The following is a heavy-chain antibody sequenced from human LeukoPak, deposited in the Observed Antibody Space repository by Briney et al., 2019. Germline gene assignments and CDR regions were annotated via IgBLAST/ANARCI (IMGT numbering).Heavy chain of an antibody. CDR3: AREQPPHWVTDAFDI. J-gene: IGHJ3*02. CDR2: ISSSSSST. D-gene: IGHD5-18*01. CDR1: GFTFDDYD. Sequence: GGSLRLSCAASGFTFDDYDMSRVRQAPGKGLEWVSYISSSSSSTYYADSVKGRFTISRDNAKNSLYLQMNSLRVEDTAVYYCAREQPPHWVTDAFDIWGQGTMVTVSS. V-gene: IGHV3-48*01.